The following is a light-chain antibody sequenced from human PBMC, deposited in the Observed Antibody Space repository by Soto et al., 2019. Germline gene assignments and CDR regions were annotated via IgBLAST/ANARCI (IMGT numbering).Light chain of an antibody. Sequence: DIVMTQSPHSRAVSLGARATVNCRSSQTISYLAWYQQKPGQPPKLLIYGTSTRESGVPDRFSGSGSGTDFTLTISSLQAEDVAVYYCQQYYSPPYTFGQGTKLEIK. CDR1: QTISY. CDR3: QQYYSPPYT. CDR2: GTS. J-gene: IGKJ2*01. V-gene: IGKV4-1*01.